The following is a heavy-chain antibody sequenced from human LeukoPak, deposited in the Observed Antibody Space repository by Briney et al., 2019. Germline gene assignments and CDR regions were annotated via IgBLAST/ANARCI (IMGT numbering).Heavy chain of an antibody. V-gene: IGHV3-7*01. D-gene: IGHD2-15*01. Sequence: PGGSLRLSCAASGFTFSNCLMSWVRQAPGKGLEWVASIIPDGSAKFYVDSVKGRFTISRDNAKSSLYLQVNSLRVEDTAVYYCADVDASAWGQGTLVTVSS. CDR1: GFTFSNCL. J-gene: IGHJ5*02. CDR2: IIPDGSAK. CDR3: ADVDASA.